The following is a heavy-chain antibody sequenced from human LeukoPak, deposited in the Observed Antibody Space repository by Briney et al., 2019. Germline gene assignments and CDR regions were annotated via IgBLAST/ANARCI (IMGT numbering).Heavy chain of an antibody. CDR1: GGSISSSSYY. D-gene: IGHD3-9*01. Sequence: SETLSLTCTVSGGSISSSSYYWGWIRQPPGKGLEWIGSIYYSGSTYYNPSLKSRVTISVDTSKNQFSLKLSSVTAADTAVYYCARDRLRYFDWLPSPNNWFDPWGQGTLVTVSS. V-gene: IGHV4-39*07. CDR2: IYYSGST. J-gene: IGHJ5*02. CDR3: ARDRLRYFDWLPSPNNWFDP.